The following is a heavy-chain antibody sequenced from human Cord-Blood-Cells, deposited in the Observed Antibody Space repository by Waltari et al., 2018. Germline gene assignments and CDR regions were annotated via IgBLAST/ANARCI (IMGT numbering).Heavy chain of an antibody. V-gene: IGHV1-2*02. CDR2: INPNSGGT. J-gene: IGHJ4*02. CDR3: ARDRPSLGTIDY. Sequence: QVQLVQSGSEVKKPGASVTVSCKASGYTFTVYYMHWVRQAPGQGLEWMGWINPNSGGTNYAQKFQGRVTMTRETSISTAYVELGRLRSGDTAVYYCARDRPSLGTIDYWGQGTLVTVSS. CDR1: GYTFTVYY. D-gene: IGHD7-27*01.